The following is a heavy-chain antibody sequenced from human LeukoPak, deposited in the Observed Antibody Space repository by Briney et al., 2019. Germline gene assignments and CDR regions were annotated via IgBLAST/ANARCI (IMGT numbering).Heavy chain of an antibody. CDR3: ARDLTVVPAAMGWFDP. Sequence: SQTLSLTCTVSGGSISSGDYYWSWTRQPPGKGLEWIGYIYYSGSTYYNPSLKSRVTISVDTSTNQFSLKLSSVTAADTAVYYCARDLTVVPAAMGWFDPWGQGTLVTVSS. J-gene: IGHJ5*02. D-gene: IGHD2-2*01. V-gene: IGHV4-30-4*08. CDR1: GGSISSGDYY. CDR2: IYYSGST.